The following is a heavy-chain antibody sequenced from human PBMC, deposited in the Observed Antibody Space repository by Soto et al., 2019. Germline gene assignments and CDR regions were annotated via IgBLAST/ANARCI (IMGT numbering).Heavy chain of an antibody. Sequence: SLNRSRKAAGYGFTGYLMHWVRQAPGQGLEWMGWINPNSGGTNYAQKFQGWVTMTRDTSISTAYMELSRLRSDDTAVYYCARAGQTTVTPHFRSVMDVWGKGTTVTVSS. CDR3: ARAGQTTVTPHFRSVMDV. V-gene: IGHV1-2*04. CDR1: GYGFTGYL. D-gene: IGHD4-4*01. CDR2: INPNSGGT. J-gene: IGHJ6*04.